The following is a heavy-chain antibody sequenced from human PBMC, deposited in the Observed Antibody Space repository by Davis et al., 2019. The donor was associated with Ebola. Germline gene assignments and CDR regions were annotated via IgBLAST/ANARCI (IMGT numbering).Heavy chain of an antibody. Sequence: SETLSLTCTVSGGSISSSSYYWGWIRQPPGKGLEWIGSIYYSGSTYYNPSLKSRVTISVDTSKNQFSLKLSSVTAADTAVYYCARGGYSSSWYFWSQGTLVTVSS. D-gene: IGHD6-13*01. CDR3: ARGGYSSSWYF. J-gene: IGHJ4*02. V-gene: IGHV4-39*07. CDR2: IYYSGST. CDR1: GGSISSSSYY.